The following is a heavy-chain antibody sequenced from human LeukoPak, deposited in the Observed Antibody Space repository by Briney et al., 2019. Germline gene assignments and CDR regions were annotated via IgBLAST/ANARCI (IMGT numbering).Heavy chain of an antibody. Sequence: GSPRLSCAASGFTFSNYGMHWVRQAPGKGLEWVSAMSSTSGHKYYADSVKGRFTISRDNAKNSLYLQMNSLRAEDTAVYYCARSIAVTLPDYWGQGTLVTVSS. J-gene: IGHJ4*02. CDR2: MSSTSGHK. D-gene: IGHD6-19*01. V-gene: IGHV3-21*01. CDR1: GFTFSNYG. CDR3: ARSIAVTLPDY.